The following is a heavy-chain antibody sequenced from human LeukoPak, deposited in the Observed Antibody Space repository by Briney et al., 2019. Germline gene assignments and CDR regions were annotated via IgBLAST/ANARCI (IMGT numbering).Heavy chain of an antibody. D-gene: IGHD1/OR15-1a*01. CDR2: ISYDGSNK. CDR3: AAGGGNTFDP. V-gene: IGHV3-30*04. CDR1: GFTFSSYA. J-gene: IGHJ5*02. Sequence: PGGSLRLSCAASGFTFSSYAMHWVRQAPGKGLEWVAVISYDGSNKYYADSVKGRFTISRDNSKNTLYLQMNSLRADDTAVYYCAAGGGNTFDPWGQGTLVTVSS.